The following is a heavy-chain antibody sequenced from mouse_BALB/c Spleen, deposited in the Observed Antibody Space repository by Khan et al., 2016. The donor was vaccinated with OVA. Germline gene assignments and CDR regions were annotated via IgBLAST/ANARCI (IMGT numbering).Heavy chain of an antibody. V-gene: IGHV1-4*01. CDR1: GYTFTSYT. CDR3: VRDSSYYRNDDCFDY. CDR2: INPSNGYT. Sequence: QVRLQQSGAELARPGASVKMSCKASGYTFTSYTIHWIKLRPGQGLEWIGYINPSNGYTNYNQKFKDKATLTADKSSTTAYMQLSSLTSDDSAVYNCVRDSSYYRNDDCFDYWGQGTLVTVSA. D-gene: IGHD2-14*01. J-gene: IGHJ3*01.